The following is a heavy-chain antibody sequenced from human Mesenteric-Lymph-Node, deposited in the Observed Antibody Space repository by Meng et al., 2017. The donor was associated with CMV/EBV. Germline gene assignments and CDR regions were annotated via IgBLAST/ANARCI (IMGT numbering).Heavy chain of an antibody. D-gene: IGHD2-15*01. CDR3: AKVDLLLDY. J-gene: IGHJ4*02. CDR2: IYDSGST. Sequence: SETLSLTCTVSGGSVSSGDYYWNWIRQPPGKGLEWIGYIYDSGSTSYNPSLKSRVTISVDPSKNQFSLKLSSMTAADTAVYYCAKVDLLLDYWGQGTLVTVSS. CDR1: GGSVSSGDYY. V-gene: IGHV4-30-4*08.